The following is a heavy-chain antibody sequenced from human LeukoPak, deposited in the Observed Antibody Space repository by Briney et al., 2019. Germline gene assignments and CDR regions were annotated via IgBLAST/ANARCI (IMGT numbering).Heavy chain of an antibody. D-gene: IGHD2-21*02. J-gene: IGHJ3*02. CDR3: ARAIVVVTAALNDVFDI. V-gene: IGHV4-39*07. CDR2: IYYSGNT. CDR1: GGSLASSSYY. Sequence: SETLSLTCTVSGGSLASSSYYWGWIRQPPGKGLEWIGSIYYSGNTYYNPSLKSRVTISVDTSKNQFSLKLSSVIAADTAMYYCARAIVVVTAALNDVFDIWGQGTMVTVSS.